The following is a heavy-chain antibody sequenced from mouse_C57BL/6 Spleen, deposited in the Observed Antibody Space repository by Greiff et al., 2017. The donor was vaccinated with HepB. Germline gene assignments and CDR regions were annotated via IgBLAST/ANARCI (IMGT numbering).Heavy chain of an antibody. D-gene: IGHD1-1*01. Sequence: QVQLQQPGTELVKPGASVKLSCKASGYTFTSYWMHWVKQRPGQGLEWIGNINPSNGGTNYNEKFKSKATLTVDKSSSTAYVQLSSLTSEDSAVYYCARGLLRERAMDYWGQGTSVTVSS. CDR3: ARGLLRERAMDY. CDR1: GYTFTSYW. V-gene: IGHV1-53*01. J-gene: IGHJ4*01. CDR2: INPSNGGT.